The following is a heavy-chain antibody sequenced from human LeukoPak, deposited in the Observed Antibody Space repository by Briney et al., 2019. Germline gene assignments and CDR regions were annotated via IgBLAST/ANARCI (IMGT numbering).Heavy chain of an antibody. V-gene: IGHV3-21*01. CDR2: ISSSSTYI. CDR1: GLTFSGYD. D-gene: IGHD6-19*01. J-gene: IGHJ4*02. CDR3: ARLYSSGWFFDY. Sequence: GGSLRLSCAASGLTFSGYDMHWVRQAPGKGPEWVSSISSSSTYIYYADSVKGRFTISRDNAKNSLYLQMNSLRAEDTAVYYCARLYSSGWFFDYWGQGTLATVSS.